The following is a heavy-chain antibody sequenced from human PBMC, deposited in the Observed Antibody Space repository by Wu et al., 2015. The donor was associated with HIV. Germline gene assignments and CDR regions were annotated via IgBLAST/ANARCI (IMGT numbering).Heavy chain of an antibody. V-gene: IGHV1-2*02. CDR2: ITPNSGGT. D-gene: IGHD2-8*01. CDR1: GYTFTSYY. J-gene: IGHJ3*02. CDR3: ARGSGVSGGASLSYALDI. Sequence: QVQLVQSGAEVKKPGASVKVSCEASGYTFTSYYIHWLRQAPGQGLEWMAWITPNSGGTNSAQMFQGRVTMTRDTSITTVYLELSSLTSDDTAVYYCARGSGVSGGASLSYALDIWAKGQWSLSLQ.